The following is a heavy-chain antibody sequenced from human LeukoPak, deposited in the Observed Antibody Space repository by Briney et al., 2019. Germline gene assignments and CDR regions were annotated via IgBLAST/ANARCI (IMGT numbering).Heavy chain of an antibody. CDR3: ARGAATGPTLGLDY. J-gene: IGHJ4*02. D-gene: IGHD6-13*01. CDR2: IYTGGSP. V-gene: IGHV3-53*01. Sequence: GGSLRLSCVASGFTATSNYVTWVRQAPGKGLEWVSVIYTGGSPYYADPVKGRFAISRDISKNTVYLQMYSLRAEDTAVYYCARGAATGPTLGLDYWGQGTLVTVSS. CDR1: GFTATSNY.